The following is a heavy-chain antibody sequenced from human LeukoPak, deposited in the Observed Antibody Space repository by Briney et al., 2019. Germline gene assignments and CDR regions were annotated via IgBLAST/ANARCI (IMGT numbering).Heavy chain of an antibody. Sequence: GGSLRPSWAVAGFTFSTAWMSWVRQAPGKGLGWGGRIKSKTDGGTTDYAAPVKGRFTISRDDSKNTLYLQMNSLKTEDTAVYYCTTDRVEDYDSSEGDYFDYWGQGTLVTVSS. CDR2: IKSKTDGGTT. CDR1: GFTFSTAW. D-gene: IGHD3-22*01. J-gene: IGHJ4*02. V-gene: IGHV3-15*01. CDR3: TTDRVEDYDSSEGDYFDY.